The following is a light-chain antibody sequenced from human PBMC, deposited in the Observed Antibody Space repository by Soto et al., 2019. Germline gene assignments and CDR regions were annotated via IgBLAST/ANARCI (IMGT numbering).Light chain of an antibody. CDR3: QQYNNWPPLT. CDR1: QSVSSN. Sequence: EIVMTQSPATLSVSPGDRATLSCRASQSVSSNLAWYQQKPGQAPRLLMYGALTRATGIPARFSGSGSGTEFTITISSLQYEDFALYFCQQYNNWPPLTFGGGTKVEIK. V-gene: IGKV3D-15*01. CDR2: GAL. J-gene: IGKJ4*01.